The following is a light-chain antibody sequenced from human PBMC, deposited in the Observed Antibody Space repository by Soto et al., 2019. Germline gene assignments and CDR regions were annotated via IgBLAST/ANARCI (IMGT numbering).Light chain of an antibody. V-gene: IGKV3-15*01. Sequence: EIVMTQSPATLAVSPGERATLSCRASQSVSNNVAWYQQKPGQAPRLLVYGASTRASGIPDRFSGSGSGTEFTLPISRLQYEDFAVYYCQEYSKWPSRTFGQGTKVEMK. CDR2: GAS. CDR3: QEYSKWPSRT. J-gene: IGKJ1*01. CDR1: QSVSNN.